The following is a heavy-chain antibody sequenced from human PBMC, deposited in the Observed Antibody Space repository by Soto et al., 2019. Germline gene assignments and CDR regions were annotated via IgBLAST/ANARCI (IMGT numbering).Heavy chain of an antibody. J-gene: IGHJ4*02. V-gene: IGHV4-61*01. CDR1: GGSVSSGSYY. CDR3: ARDMGITGSPNYFDY. CDR2: IYYSGST. Sequence: SETLSLTCTVSGGSVSSGSYYWSWIRQPPGKGLEWIGYIYYSGSTNYNPSLKSRVTISLDTSKNQFSLKLSSVTAADTAVYYCARDMGITGSPNYFDYWGQGTLVTVSS. D-gene: IGHD1-20*01.